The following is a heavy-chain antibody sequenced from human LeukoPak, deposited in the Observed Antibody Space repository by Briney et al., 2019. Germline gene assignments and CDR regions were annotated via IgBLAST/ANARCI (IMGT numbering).Heavy chain of an antibody. Sequence: ASVKVSCKASGYTFIGYYMHWVRQAPGQGLEWMGRINPNSGGTNYAQKFQGRVTMTRDTSISTAYMELGRLRSDDTAVYYCASLFSSGPLGGPWGQGTLVTVSS. D-gene: IGHD3-22*01. J-gene: IGHJ5*02. CDR2: INPNSGGT. V-gene: IGHV1-2*06. CDR3: ASLFSSGPLGGP. CDR1: GYTFIGYY.